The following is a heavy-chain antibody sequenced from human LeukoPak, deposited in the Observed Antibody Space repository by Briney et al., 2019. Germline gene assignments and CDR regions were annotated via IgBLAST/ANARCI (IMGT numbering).Heavy chain of an antibody. CDR3: AVLIAAAGTAHDY. J-gene: IGHJ4*02. Sequence: ASVKVSCNASGYTFPSYYMHWVRQAPGQGLEWMGIINPNGGSTSYAQKFQGRLTMTTDTSTSTVYMELSSLRSDDTAVYYCAVLIAAAGTAHDYWGQGTLVTVSS. CDR2: INPNGGST. CDR1: GYTFPSYY. D-gene: IGHD6-13*01. V-gene: IGHV1-46*01.